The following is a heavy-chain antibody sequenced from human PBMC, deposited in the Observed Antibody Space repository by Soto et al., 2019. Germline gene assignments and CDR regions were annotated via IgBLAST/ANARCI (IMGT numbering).Heavy chain of an antibody. V-gene: IGHV4-31*03. CDR2: IYYSGST. J-gene: IGHJ4*02. CDR3: ARWGGSTTPLGN. Sequence: QVQLQESGPGLVKPSQTQSLTCTVSGGSISTGGYYWSWIRQHPGKGLEWIGYIYYSGSTYYNPSLKSRVTISVDTSQNQFSLKLSSVTAADTAVYYCARWGGSTTPLGNWGQGTLVTVSS. CDR1: GGSISTGGYY. D-gene: IGHD2-2*01.